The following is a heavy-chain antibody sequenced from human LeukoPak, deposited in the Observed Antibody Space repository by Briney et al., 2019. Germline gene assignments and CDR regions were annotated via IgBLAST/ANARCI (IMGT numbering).Heavy chain of an antibody. J-gene: IGHJ4*02. CDR3: AKARDGYYYDSSGYDRFDY. CDR1: GFTFSSYA. CDR2: ISGSGGST. D-gene: IGHD3-22*01. V-gene: IGHV3-23*01. Sequence: GGSLRLSCAASGFTFSSYAMHWVRQAPGKGLEWVSAISGSGGSTYYADSVKGRFTISRDSSKNTLYLQMNSLRAEDTAVYYCAKARDGYYYDSSGYDRFDYWGQGTLVTVSS.